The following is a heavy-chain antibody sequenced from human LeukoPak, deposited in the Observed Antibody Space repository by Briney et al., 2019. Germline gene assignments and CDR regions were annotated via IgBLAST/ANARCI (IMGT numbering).Heavy chain of an antibody. D-gene: IGHD2-8*01. CDR2: INHSGST. J-gene: IGHJ4*02. CDR3: ARDIVLMVYAIPYTRGGFDY. V-gene: IGHV4-34*01. CDR1: GGSFSGYY. Sequence: SETLSLTCAVYGGSFSGYYWSWIRQPPGKGLEWIGEINHSGSTNYSPSLKSRVTISVDTSKNQFSLKLSSVTAADTAVYYCARDIVLMVYAIPYTRGGFDYWGQGTLVTVSS.